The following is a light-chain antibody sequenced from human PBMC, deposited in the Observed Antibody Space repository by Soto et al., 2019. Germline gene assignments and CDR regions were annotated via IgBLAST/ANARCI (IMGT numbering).Light chain of an antibody. J-gene: IGLJ1*01. Sequence: QSVLTQPASVSGSPGQSIAISCTGTRSDVGAYNYVSWYQQHPGKAPKLMISEVTNRPSGVSDRFSGSKSGNTASLTISGLQDEDEADYYCSSFTSRFTFVFGTGTKLTVL. V-gene: IGLV2-14*01. CDR3: SSFTSRFTFV. CDR1: RSDVGAYNY. CDR2: EVT.